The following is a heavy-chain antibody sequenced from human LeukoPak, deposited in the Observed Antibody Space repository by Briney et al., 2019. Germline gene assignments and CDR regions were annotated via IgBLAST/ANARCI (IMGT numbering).Heavy chain of an antibody. Sequence: GSLRLSCAASGFTFSSYGMSWVRQAPGKGLEWVSAISGSGGSTYSADSVKGRFTISRDNAKNSLYLQMNSLRPEDTAVYYCARGAFIVMATGLDVWGKGTTVTVSS. CDR3: ARGAFIVMATGLDV. D-gene: IGHD3-22*01. CDR1: GFTFSSYG. J-gene: IGHJ6*04. V-gene: IGHV3-23*01. CDR2: ISGSGGST.